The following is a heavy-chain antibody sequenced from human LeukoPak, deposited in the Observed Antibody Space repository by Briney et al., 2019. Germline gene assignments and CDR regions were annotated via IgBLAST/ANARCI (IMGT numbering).Heavy chain of an antibody. CDR1: GGSINSYY. D-gene: IGHD3-3*01. Sequence: SETLSLTCTVSGGSINSYYWTWIRQPAGKGLEWIGRIHSSGSTNYNPSLKSRVTMSVDTSKNQFSLRLSSVTAADTAVYYCARADYDFWSGIPADAFDIWGQGTMVTVSS. V-gene: IGHV4-4*07. CDR2: IHSSGST. J-gene: IGHJ3*02. CDR3: ARADYDFWSGIPADAFDI.